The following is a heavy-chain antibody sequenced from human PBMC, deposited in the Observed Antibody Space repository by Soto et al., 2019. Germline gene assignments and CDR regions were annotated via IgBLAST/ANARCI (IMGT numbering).Heavy chain of an antibody. J-gene: IGHJ4*02. CDR2: INAGNGNT. CDR1: GYTITSYA. V-gene: IGHV1-3*01. CDR3: ARDGFGIAVADFDY. D-gene: IGHD6-19*01. Sequence: ASVKVSCKDSGYTITSYAMQWVRQEHGQRLEWMGWINAGNGNTKYSQKFQGRVTITRDTSASTAYMELSSLRSEDTAVYYCARDGFGIAVADFDYWGQGTLVTVS.